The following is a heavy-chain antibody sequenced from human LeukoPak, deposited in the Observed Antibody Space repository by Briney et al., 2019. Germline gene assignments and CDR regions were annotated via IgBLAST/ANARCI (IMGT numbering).Heavy chain of an antibody. Sequence: PGVSLRLPCTPSGFTLSYYTKHWLRHAPDQGLEWEAVISYDGSNEYYADSVKGRFTISRDNSMSTLYLQMNSLRVEDTAVYYCARVLNYYDSSGYYFSYWGQGTLVTVSS. J-gene: IGHJ4*02. D-gene: IGHD3-22*01. V-gene: IGHV3-30-3*01. CDR2: ISYDGSNE. CDR1: GFTLSYYT. CDR3: ARVLNYYDSSGYYFSY.